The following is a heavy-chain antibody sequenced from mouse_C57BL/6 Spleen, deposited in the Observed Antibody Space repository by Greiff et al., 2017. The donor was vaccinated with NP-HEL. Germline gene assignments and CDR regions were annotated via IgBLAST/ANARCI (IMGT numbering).Heavy chain of an antibody. D-gene: IGHD2-4*01. CDR1: GYTFTSYW. Sequence: QVQLQQPGAELVMPGASVKLSCKASGYTFTSYWMHWVKQRPGQGLEWIGEIDPSDSYTNYNQKFKGKSTLTVDKSSSTAYMQLSSLTSEDSAVYYCARRRGYDFLFDYWGQSTTLTVSS. V-gene: IGHV1-69*01. J-gene: IGHJ2*01. CDR3: ARRRGYDFLFDY. CDR2: IDPSDSYT.